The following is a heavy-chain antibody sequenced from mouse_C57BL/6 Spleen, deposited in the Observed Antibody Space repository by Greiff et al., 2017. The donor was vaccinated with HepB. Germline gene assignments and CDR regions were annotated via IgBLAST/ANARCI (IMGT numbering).Heavy chain of an antibody. Sequence: VKLQQPGAELVRPGSSVKLSCKASGYTFTSYWMDWVKQRPGQGLEWIGNIYPSDSETHYNQKFKDKATLTVDKSSSTAYMQLSSLTSEDSAVYYCARSDYGSYYFDYWGQGTTLTVSS. V-gene: IGHV1-61*01. CDR1: GYTFTSYW. D-gene: IGHD1-1*01. J-gene: IGHJ2*01. CDR2: IYPSDSET. CDR3: ARSDYGSYYFDY.